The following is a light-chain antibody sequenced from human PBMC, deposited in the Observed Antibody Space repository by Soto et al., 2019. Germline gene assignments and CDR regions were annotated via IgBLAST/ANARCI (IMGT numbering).Light chain of an antibody. V-gene: IGKV2-30*02. CDR3: RQGSHWPPIT. Sequence: DVVMTQSPLSLPVTLGQPASISCRSSQSLAHSVGNTYLNWIQQRPGQSPRRLIYRVSNRESGVPDRFSGSGSGADFTLVISRVEAEDVGVYYCRQGSHWPPITFGQGTRLEI. CDR2: RVS. J-gene: IGKJ5*01. CDR1: QSLAHSVGNTY.